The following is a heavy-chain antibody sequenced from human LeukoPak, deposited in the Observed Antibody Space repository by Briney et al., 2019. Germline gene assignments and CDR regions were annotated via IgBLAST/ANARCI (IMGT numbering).Heavy chain of an antibody. D-gene: IGHD2-2*01. J-gene: IGHJ4*02. CDR2: ISSSSSYI. Sequence: GGSLRLSCAASGFTFSSYSMNWVRQAPGKGLEWVSSISSSSSYIYFADSVKGRFTISRDNSKNTLYLQMNSLRAEDTAVYYCARVGLSLGYCSSTSCYHFDYWGQGTLVTVSS. CDR1: GFTFSSYS. CDR3: ARVGLSLGYCSSTSCYHFDY. V-gene: IGHV3-21*01.